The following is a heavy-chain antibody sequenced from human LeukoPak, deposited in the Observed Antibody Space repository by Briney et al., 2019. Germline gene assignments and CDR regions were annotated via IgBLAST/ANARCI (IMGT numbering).Heavy chain of an antibody. Sequence: GGSLRLSCAASGFTFSHAWMSWVRQAPGKGLEWVGRIKSKTDGGTTDYAAPVKGRFTISRDDSKNTLFLQMNSLKAEDTGVYYCTVVNYGSGSYPLGYWGQGTLVTVSS. CDR3: TVVNYGSGSYPLGY. J-gene: IGHJ4*02. CDR1: GFTFSHAW. CDR2: IKSKTDGGTT. D-gene: IGHD3-10*01. V-gene: IGHV3-15*01.